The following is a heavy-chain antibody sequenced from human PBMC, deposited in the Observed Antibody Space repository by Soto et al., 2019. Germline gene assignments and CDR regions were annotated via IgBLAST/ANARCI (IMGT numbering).Heavy chain of an antibody. CDR1: GFTFSSYG. J-gene: IGHJ4*02. Sequence: QVQLVESGGGVVQPGRSLRLSCAASGFTFSSYGMHWVRQAPGKGLEWVAVIWYDGSNKYYADSVKGRFTISRDNSKNTLYLQMNSLRAEDTAVYYCARGPRGYSYGWVHFDYWGQGTLVTVSS. CDR3: ARGPRGYSYGWVHFDY. D-gene: IGHD5-18*01. V-gene: IGHV3-33*01. CDR2: IWYDGSNK.